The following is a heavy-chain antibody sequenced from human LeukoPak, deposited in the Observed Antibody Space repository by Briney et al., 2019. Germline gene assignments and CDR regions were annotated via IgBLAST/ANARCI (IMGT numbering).Heavy chain of an antibody. CDR1: GFTFSSYN. D-gene: IGHD3-3*01. J-gene: IGHJ4*02. CDR2: ISSSSSYI. CDR3: ARGFTIFGVIMGYFDY. Sequence: PGGSLRLSCAASGFTFSSYNMNWVRQAPGKGLEWVSSISSSSSYIYYADSVKGRFTISRDNAKNSLYLQTNSLRAEDTAVYYCARGFTIFGVIMGYFDYWGQGTLVTVSS. V-gene: IGHV3-21*01.